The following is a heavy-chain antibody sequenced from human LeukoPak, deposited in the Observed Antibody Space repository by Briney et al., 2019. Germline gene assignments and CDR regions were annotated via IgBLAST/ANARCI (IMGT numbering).Heavy chain of an antibody. CDR2: IWYDGSKK. J-gene: IGHJ4*02. CDR3: ARDRGIVGPDFDC. V-gene: IGHV3-33*01. Sequence: GGSLRLSCLASGFTFSNYGFHWVRQAPGKGLGWVAVIWYDGSKKYYADSVEGRFTISRDNPKNTLYLQMNSLRAEDTAVYYCARDRGIVGPDFDCWGQGTLVTVSS. D-gene: IGHD2-21*01. CDR1: GFTFSNYG.